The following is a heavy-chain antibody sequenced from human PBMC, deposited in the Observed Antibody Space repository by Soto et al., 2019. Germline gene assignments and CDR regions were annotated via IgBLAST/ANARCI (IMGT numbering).Heavy chain of an antibody. V-gene: IGHV1-8*01. CDR1: GCTFTSYD. Sequence: GASVRVSCKASGCTFTSYDINWVRQATGQGLEWMGWMNPNSGNTGYAQKFQGRVTMTRNTSISTAYMELSSLRSEDTAVYYCARGFKRRFLEWLFDYGMDVWGQGTTVTVSS. D-gene: IGHD3-3*01. CDR3: ARGFKRRFLEWLFDYGMDV. CDR2: MNPNSGNT. J-gene: IGHJ6*02.